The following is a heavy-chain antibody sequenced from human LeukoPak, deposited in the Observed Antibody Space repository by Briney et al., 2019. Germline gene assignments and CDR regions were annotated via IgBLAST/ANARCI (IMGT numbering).Heavy chain of an antibody. V-gene: IGHV4-34*01. D-gene: IGHD1-26*01. Sequence: PSETLSLTCAVYGGSFSGYYWSWIRQPPGKGLELIGEINHSGSTNYNPSLKSRVTISVDTSKNQFSLKLSSVTAADTAVYYCARDNPLIVGPFDYWGQGTLVTVSS. J-gene: IGHJ4*02. CDR1: GGSFSGYY. CDR2: INHSGST. CDR3: ARDNPLIVGPFDY.